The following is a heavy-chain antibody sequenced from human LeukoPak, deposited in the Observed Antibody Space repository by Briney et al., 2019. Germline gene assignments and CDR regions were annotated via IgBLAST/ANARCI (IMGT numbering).Heavy chain of an antibody. V-gene: IGHV4-59*01. CDR3: ARDYTMTHAFDI. Sequence: WETLSLTCTVSGGSISSYYWSWIRQPPGKGLEWIGYIYYTGSTNYNPSLKSRVTMSVDTSKNQVSLKLSSVTAADTAVYYCARDYTMTHAFDIRGQGTMVTVSS. CDR2: IYYTGST. J-gene: IGHJ3*02. D-gene: IGHD3-22*01. CDR1: GGSISSYY.